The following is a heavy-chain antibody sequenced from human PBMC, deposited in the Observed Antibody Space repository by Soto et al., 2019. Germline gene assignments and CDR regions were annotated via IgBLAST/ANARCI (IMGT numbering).Heavy chain of an antibody. CDR2: IKSRADGETK. D-gene: IGHD6-6*01. CDR3: TVIKRRDQYCTSGYRFDP. V-gene: IGHV3-15*01. CDR1: GFTFSHAW. J-gene: IGHJ5*02. Sequence: PGGSLRLSCAASGFTFSHAWMSWVRQAPGKGLEWVGRIKSRADGETKDYGAPVRGRFTISRDDSKNTLYLQMNSLKTEDTAIYYCTVIKRRDQYCTSGYRFDPWGPGTLVTVSS.